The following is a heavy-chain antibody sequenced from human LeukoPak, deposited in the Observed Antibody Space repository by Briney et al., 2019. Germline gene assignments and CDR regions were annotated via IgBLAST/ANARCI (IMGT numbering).Heavy chain of an antibody. CDR1: GFTFSSYS. Sequence: GGSLRLSCAASGFTFSSYSMNWVRQAPGKGLEWVSSISSSSSSYIYYADSVKGRFTISRDNAKNSLYLQMNSLRAEDTALYYCARDYTRDAFDIWGQGTMVTVSS. V-gene: IGHV3-21*01. J-gene: IGHJ3*02. CDR3: ARDYTRDAFDI. CDR2: ISSSSSSYI.